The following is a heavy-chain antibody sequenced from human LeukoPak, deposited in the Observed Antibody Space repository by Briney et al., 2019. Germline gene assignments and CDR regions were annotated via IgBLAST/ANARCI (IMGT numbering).Heavy chain of an antibody. J-gene: IGHJ4*02. Sequence: SETLSLTCTVSGYSISSGYYWGWIRQPPGKGLEWIGTIYHSGSTYYNPSLKSRVTISVDTSKNQFSLKLSSVTAADTAVYYCARSLRYFDWLYWEWGQGTLVTVSS. CDR1: GYSISSGYY. D-gene: IGHD3-9*01. CDR3: ARSLRYFDWLYWE. V-gene: IGHV4-38-2*02. CDR2: IYHSGST.